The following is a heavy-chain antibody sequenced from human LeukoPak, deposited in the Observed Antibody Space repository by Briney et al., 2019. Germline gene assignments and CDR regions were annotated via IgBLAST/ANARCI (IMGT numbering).Heavy chain of an antibody. V-gene: IGHV1-69*13. J-gene: IGHJ6*03. CDR1: GGTFSSYA. Sequence: ASVKVSCKASGGTFSSYAISWVRQAPGQGLEWMGGIIPILGTANYAQKFQGRVTITADESTSTAYMELSSLRSEDTAVYYCARGVDIVATPSKALYYYYYYMDVWGKGTTVTVSS. CDR3: ARGVDIVATPSKALYYYYYYMDV. CDR2: IIPILGTA. D-gene: IGHD5-12*01.